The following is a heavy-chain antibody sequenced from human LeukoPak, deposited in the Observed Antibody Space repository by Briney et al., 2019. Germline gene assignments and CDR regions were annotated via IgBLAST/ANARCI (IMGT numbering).Heavy chain of an antibody. J-gene: IGHJ4*02. CDR3: ARDPYSSGWSSYYFDY. Sequence: PGGSLRLSCAASGFTFSSYSMNWVRQAPGKGLEWVSYISSSSRTIYYADSVKGRFTISRDNSKNSLYLQMNSLRAEDTAVYYCARDPYSSGWSSYYFDYWGQGTLVTVSS. V-gene: IGHV3-48*01. CDR1: GFTFSSYS. D-gene: IGHD6-19*01. CDR2: ISSSSRTI.